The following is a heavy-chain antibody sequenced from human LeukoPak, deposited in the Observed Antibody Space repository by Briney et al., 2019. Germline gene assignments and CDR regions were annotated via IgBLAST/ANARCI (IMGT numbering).Heavy chain of an antibody. Sequence: PGGSLRLSCAASGFTFSSYSMNWVRQAPGKGLEWVSSISSSSSYIYYADSVKGRFTISRDNAKNSLYLQMSSLRAEDTAVYYCARDGDSSVDYWGQGTLVTVSS. CDR2: ISSSSSYI. CDR3: ARDGDSSVDY. V-gene: IGHV3-21*01. CDR1: GFTFSSYS. D-gene: IGHD3-22*01. J-gene: IGHJ4*02.